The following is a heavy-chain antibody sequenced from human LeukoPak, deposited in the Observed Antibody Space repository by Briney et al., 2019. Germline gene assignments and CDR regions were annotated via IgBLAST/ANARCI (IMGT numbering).Heavy chain of an antibody. Sequence: PGGSLRLSCITSGFTVSSSYMSWVRQAPGKGLEWVSIIYSGGDTYYAGSVKGRFTISRDNSKNTLYLQMNSLRAEDTAVYYCSTGDSSGYGIRWGQGTLVTVSS. CDR3: STGDSSGYGIR. D-gene: IGHD3-22*01. J-gene: IGHJ4*02. CDR2: IYSGGDT. CDR1: GFTVSSSY. V-gene: IGHV3-53*01.